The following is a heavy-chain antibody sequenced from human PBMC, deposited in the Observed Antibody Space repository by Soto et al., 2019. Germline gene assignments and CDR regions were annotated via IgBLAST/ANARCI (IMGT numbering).Heavy chain of an antibody. CDR3: ARDLRSSSPFDP. CDR2: IIPILGIA. D-gene: IGHD6-13*01. Sequence: QVQLVQSGAEVKKPGSSVKVSCKASGGTFSSYTISWVRQAPGQGLEWMGRIIPILGIANYAQKFQGRVTITADKSTSTAYMELSSLRSEDTAVYYCARDLRSSSPFDPWGQGTLVTVSS. V-gene: IGHV1-69*08. CDR1: GGTFSSYT. J-gene: IGHJ5*02.